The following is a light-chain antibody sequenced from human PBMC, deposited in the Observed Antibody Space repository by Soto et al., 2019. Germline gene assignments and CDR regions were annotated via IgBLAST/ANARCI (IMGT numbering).Light chain of an antibody. CDR1: QSVGIN. CDR2: GAS. Sequence: EIVMTQSPATLSVSPGERATLSCRASQSVGINLAWYQQKPGQAPRLLIYGASSRATGIPDRFSGSGSGTDFTLTISRLEPEDFAVYYCQQYGNSPRWTFGQGTKVEIK. J-gene: IGKJ1*01. V-gene: IGKV3-20*01. CDR3: QQYGNSPRWT.